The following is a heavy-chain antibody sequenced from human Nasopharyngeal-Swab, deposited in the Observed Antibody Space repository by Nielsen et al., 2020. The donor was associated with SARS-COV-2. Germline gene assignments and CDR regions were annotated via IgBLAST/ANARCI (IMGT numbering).Heavy chain of an antibody. CDR3: ASLFGVVIIPNYYYGMDV. CDR1: GFTFSSYA. V-gene: IGHV3-48*04. CDR2: ISGSGNTT. D-gene: IGHD3-3*01. J-gene: IGHJ6*02. Sequence: GESLKISCAASGFTFSSYAMSWVRQAPGKGLEWVSIISGSGNTTYYADSVKGRFTISRDNAKNSLYLQINSLRAEDTAVYYCASLFGVVIIPNYYYGMDVWGQGTTVTVSS.